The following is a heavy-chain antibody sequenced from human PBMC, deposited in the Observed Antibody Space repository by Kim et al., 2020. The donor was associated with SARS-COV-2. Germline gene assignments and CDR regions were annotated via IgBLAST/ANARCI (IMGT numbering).Heavy chain of an antibody. CDR3: AHRLGYSYGAVYFDY. D-gene: IGHD5-18*01. CDR1: GFSLSTSGVG. CDR2: IYWDDDK. V-gene: IGHV2-5*02. Sequence: SGPTLVNPTQTLTLTCTFSGFSLSTSGVGVGWIRQPPGKALEWLALIYWDDDKRYSPSLKSRLTITKDTSKNQVVLTRTNMDPVDTATYYCAHRLGYSYGAVYFDYWXQGTLVTVSS. J-gene: IGHJ4*02.